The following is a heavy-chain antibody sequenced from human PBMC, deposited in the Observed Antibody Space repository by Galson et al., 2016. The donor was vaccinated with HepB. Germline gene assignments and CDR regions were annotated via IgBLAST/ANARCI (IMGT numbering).Heavy chain of an antibody. Sequence: LSLTCTVSGGSISRYYWSWIRQAPGKGLQWIGYVYDSGSTEYNPSLKSRVTISLDTSMNRFSLDLVSVSAADTAVYFCARGGGSPSGDHEFDYWGQGTLVTVSS. J-gene: IGHJ4*02. CDR2: VYDSGST. V-gene: IGHV4-59*01. CDR3: ARGGGSPSGDHEFDY. D-gene: IGHD4-17*01. CDR1: GGSISRYY.